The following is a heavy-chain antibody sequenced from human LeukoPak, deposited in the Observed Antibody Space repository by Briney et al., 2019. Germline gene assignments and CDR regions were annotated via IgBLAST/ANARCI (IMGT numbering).Heavy chain of an antibody. J-gene: IGHJ4*02. CDR1: GFTFSSYG. Sequence: GGSLRLSCAASGFTFSSYGMHWVHQAPGKGLEWVAFIRYDGSNKYYADSVKGRFTISRDNSKNTLYLQMNSLRADDTAVYYCAKDQIAYYDYVWGSAFDYWGQGTLVTVSS. D-gene: IGHD3-16*01. CDR3: AKDQIAYYDYVWGSAFDY. CDR2: IRYDGSNK. V-gene: IGHV3-30*02.